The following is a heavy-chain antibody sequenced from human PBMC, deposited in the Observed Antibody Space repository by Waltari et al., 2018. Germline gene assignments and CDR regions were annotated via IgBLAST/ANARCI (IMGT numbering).Heavy chain of an antibody. CDR1: GYTFTSYY. Sequence: QVQLVQSGAEVKKPGASVTVSCKASGYTFTSYYMHWVRQAPGQGLEWMGIINPSGGSTSYAQKFQGRVTMTRDTSTSTVYMELSSLRSEDTAVYYCARDPGRYSSSPGGFDYWGQGTLVTVSS. D-gene: IGHD6-6*01. CDR2: INPSGGST. V-gene: IGHV1-46*01. J-gene: IGHJ4*02. CDR3: ARDPGRYSSSPGGFDY.